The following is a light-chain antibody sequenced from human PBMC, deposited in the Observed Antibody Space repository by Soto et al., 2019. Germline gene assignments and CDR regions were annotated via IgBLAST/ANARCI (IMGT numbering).Light chain of an antibody. CDR2: GAS. Sequence: DIVMTQSPATLSVSPGERATLSCWASQCVSSNFAWYQQKPGRAPRLLIYGASTRATGIPARFSGSGSGKEFTLTIRSLQSEDFAVYYCQQYKNLPFTFGPGTKVDIK. J-gene: IGKJ3*01. V-gene: IGKV3-15*01. CDR3: QQYKNLPFT. CDR1: QCVSSN.